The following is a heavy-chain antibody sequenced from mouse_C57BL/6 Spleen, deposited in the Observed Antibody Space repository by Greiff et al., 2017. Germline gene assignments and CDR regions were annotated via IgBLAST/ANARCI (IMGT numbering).Heavy chain of an antibody. Sequence: QVQLKESGAELVKPGASVKLSCKASGYTFTSYWMHWVKQRPGQGLEWIGMIHPNSGSTNYNEKFKSKATLTVDKSSSTAYMQLSSLTSEDSAVYYCARGDYGSSSPPNYFAYWGQGTTLPVSS. V-gene: IGHV1-64*01. D-gene: IGHD1-1*01. CDR2: IHPNSGST. CDR3: ARGDYGSSSPPNYFAY. J-gene: IGHJ2*01. CDR1: GYTFTSYW.